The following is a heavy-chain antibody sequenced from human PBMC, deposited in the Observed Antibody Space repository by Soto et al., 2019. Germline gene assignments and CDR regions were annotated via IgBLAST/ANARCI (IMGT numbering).Heavy chain of an antibody. D-gene: IGHD6-19*01. J-gene: IGHJ6*02. CDR2: IYYSGST. CDR3: ASRHGWYDYYYYGMDV. CDR1: GGSISSGDYY. V-gene: IGHV4-30-4*01. Sequence: SETLSLTCTVSGGSISSGDYYWSWIRQPPGKGLEWIGYIYYSGSTYYNPSLKSRVTISVDTSKNQFSLKLSSVTAADTAVYYCASRHGWYDYYYYGMDVWGQGTTVTVSS.